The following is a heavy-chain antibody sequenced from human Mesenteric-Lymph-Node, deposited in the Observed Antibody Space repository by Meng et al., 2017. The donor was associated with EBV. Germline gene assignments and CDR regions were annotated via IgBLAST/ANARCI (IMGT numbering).Heavy chain of an antibody. V-gene: IGHV4-39*02. CDR3: ARRISSGWMDS. CDR2: IYYGGRT. CDR1: YYSISSNIYY. D-gene: IGHD6-19*01. Sequence: RLESGPGVVQPGAPCPITDSASYYSISSNIYYWGCIPQHPGKGLEWIGNIYYGGRTYYSPSLESRVTISVATFKTHFSLKLSSVTAADSAVYYCARRISSGWMDSWGQGTLVTVSS. J-gene: IGHJ5*01.